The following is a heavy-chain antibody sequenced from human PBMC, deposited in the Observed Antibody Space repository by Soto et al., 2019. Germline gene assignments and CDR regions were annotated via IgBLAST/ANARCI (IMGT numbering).Heavy chain of an antibody. J-gene: IGHJ4*02. D-gene: IGHD6-6*01. CDR2: IYYSGST. CDR1: GGSISSGGYY. V-gene: IGHV4-31*03. Sequence: PSETLSLTCTVSGGSISSGGYYWSWIRQHPGQGLEWIGYIYYSGSTYYNPSLKSRAIISVDTSKNQFSLKLRSVTAADTAVYYCARENVDPDAWKGGIAARYFDCWGRGTMGTVSS. CDR3: ARENVDPDAWKGGIAARYFDC.